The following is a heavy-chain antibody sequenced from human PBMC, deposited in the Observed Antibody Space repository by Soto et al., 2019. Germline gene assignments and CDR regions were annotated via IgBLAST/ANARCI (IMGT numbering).Heavy chain of an antibody. V-gene: IGHV3-48*02. Sequence: EVQLVESGGGLVQPGGSLRLSCAVSGFPFSTYSMNWVRQAPGKGLEWVSYILGSGGVTAYADSVRGRFTISRDNAKNSLYLQMNSLTDEDTAVYYSVRDQHYSFDYWGQGNSVTVSS. CDR1: GFPFSTYS. J-gene: IGHJ4*02. CDR2: ILGSGGVT. CDR3: VRDQHYSFDY. D-gene: IGHD2-21*01.